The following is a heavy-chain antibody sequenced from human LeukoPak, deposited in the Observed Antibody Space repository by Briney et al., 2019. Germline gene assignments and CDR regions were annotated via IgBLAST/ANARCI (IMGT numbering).Heavy chain of an antibody. CDR2: IYYSGST. CDR1: GGSFSGYY. CDR3: ARVSTSPGTGYYYYYMDV. D-gene: IGHD3-3*02. V-gene: IGHV4-59*01. Sequence: SETLSLTCAVYGGSFSGYYWSWIRQPPGKGLEWIGYIYYSGSTNYNPSLKSRVTISVDTSKNQFSLKLSSVTAADTAVYYCARVSTSPGTGYYYYYMDVWGKGTTVTVSS. J-gene: IGHJ6*03.